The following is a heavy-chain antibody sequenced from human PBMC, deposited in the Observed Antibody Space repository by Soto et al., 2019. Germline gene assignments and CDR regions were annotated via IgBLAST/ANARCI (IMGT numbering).Heavy chain of an antibody. J-gene: IGHJ4*02. Sequence: SETLSLTCAVYGGSFSGYYWNWIRQPPGKGLEWIGEINHSGSTNYNPSRKSRVTISVDTSKNQFSLKLSSVTAADTAVYYCPRGQSEQELVYYFDYWGQGTLVTVS. CDR3: PRGQSEQELVYYFDY. V-gene: IGHV4-34*01. D-gene: IGHD6-13*01. CDR1: GGSFSGYY. CDR2: INHSGST.